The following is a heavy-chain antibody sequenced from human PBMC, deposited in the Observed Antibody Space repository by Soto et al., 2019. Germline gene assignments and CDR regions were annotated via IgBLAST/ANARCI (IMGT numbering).Heavy chain of an antibody. CDR3: ASHDYVWGSYRPRIDY. Sequence: QVQLVQSGAEVKKPGSSVKVSCKASGGTFSSYAISWVRQSPGQGLEWMGGILPIFGTANYAQKFQGRVTITADKSTSTAYMELSGLSSEDTAVYYCASHDYVWGSYRPRIDYWGQGTLVTVSS. J-gene: IGHJ4*02. CDR2: ILPIFGTA. CDR1: GGTFSSYA. D-gene: IGHD3-16*02. V-gene: IGHV1-69*06.